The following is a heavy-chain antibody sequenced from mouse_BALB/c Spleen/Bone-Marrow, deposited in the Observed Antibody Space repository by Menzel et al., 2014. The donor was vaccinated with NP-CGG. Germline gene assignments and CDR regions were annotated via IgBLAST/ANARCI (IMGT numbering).Heavy chain of an antibody. Sequence: EVQLVESGGGLVQPKGSLKLSCAASEFTFNTCAMNWVRQAPGKGLEWVARIRSKSNNYATYYADSVKDRFTISKDDSQSLLYLQMNNLKTEDTAMHACVPSTHFDVWRAGTPVTVSS. CDR1: EFTFNTCA. J-gene: IGHJ1*01. CDR2: IRSKSNNYAT. V-gene: IGHV10-1*02. D-gene: IGHD6-1*01. CDR3: VPSTHFDV.